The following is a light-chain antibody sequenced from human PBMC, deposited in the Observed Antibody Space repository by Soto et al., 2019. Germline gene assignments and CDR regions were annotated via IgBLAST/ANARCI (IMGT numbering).Light chain of an antibody. J-gene: IGKJ2*01. V-gene: IGKV1-39*01. CDR3: QQSYIAPYT. CDR1: QAIRTF. CDR2: YGS. Sequence: DIQMTQSPSSLSPSVGDRVTITCRASQAIRTFLNWYRQKPGKAPELLVYYGSTLRSGVSSRFNGSGSGTDFTLTMTSLQPEDFATYYCQQSYIAPYTFGQGTKL.